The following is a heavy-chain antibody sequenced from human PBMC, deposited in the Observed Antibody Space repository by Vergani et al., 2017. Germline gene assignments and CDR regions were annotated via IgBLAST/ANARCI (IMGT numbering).Heavy chain of an antibody. Sequence: QVQLVESGGGVVQPGGSLRLSCAASGFTFSSYGMHWVRQAPGKGLEWVAFIRYDGSNKYYADSVMGRFTISRDNSKNTLYLQMNSLRAEDTAVYYCAKDRVGAMYYWGQGTLVTVSS. V-gene: IGHV3-30*02. CDR1: GFTFSSYG. CDR2: IRYDGSNK. CDR3: AKDRVGAMYY. D-gene: IGHD1-26*01. J-gene: IGHJ4*02.